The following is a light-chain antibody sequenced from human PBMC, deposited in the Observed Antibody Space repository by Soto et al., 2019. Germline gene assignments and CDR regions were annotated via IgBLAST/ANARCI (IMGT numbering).Light chain of an antibody. CDR2: GAS. V-gene: IGKV3-15*01. CDR1: QSVSSN. J-gene: IGKJ4*01. CDR3: QQYNNWPPPLT. Sequence: EIVMTQSPATLSVSPGERATLSCRASQSVSSNLAWYQQKPGQAPRLLIYGASTRATGIPARFSGSGSGTEFTLTISSLQSEDFAVYYCQQYNNWPPPLTFVEGTKGEIK.